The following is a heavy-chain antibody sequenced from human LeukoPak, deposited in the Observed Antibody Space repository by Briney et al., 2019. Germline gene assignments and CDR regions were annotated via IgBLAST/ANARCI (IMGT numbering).Heavy chain of an antibody. D-gene: IGHD4/OR15-4a*01. J-gene: IGHJ4*02. V-gene: IGHV3-11*01. CDR1: GFTFSDYY. CDR3: ARGALTYYDY. CDR2: TSFSGNTI. Sequence: PGGSLRLSCAASGFTFSDYYMSWIRQAPGKGLEWVSYTSFSGNTISYADSVKGRFTFSRDNAKNSLFPQMNSLRAEDTAVYYCARGALTYYDYWGQGTLVAVSS.